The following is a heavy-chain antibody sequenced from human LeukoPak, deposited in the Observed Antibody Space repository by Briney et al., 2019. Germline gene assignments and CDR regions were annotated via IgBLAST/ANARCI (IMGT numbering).Heavy chain of an antibody. Sequence: GGSLRLSCAASGFAFSGYWMHWVRQAPGKGLEWVAFIRYDGSNKYYADSVKGRFTISRDNSKNTLYLQMNSLRAEDTAVYYCAKSRLIAVAGTSWFDPWGQGTLVTVSS. J-gene: IGHJ5*02. CDR3: AKSRLIAVAGTSWFDP. CDR2: IRYDGSNK. D-gene: IGHD6-19*01. V-gene: IGHV3-30*02. CDR1: GFAFSGYW.